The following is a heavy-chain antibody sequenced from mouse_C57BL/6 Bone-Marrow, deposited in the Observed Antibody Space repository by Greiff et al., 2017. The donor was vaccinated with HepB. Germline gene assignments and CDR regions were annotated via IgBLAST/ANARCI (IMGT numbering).Heavy chain of an antibody. CDR1: GYAFTNYL. V-gene: IGHV1-54*01. CDR2: INPGSGGT. D-gene: IGHD1-1*01. CDR3: ARESWITTVVAKDWYFDV. Sequence: QVQLQQSGAELVRPGTSVKVSCKASGYAFTNYLIEWVKQRPGQGLEWIGVINPGSGGTNYNEKFKGKATLTADKSSSTAYMQLSSLTSEDSAVYFCARESWITTVVAKDWYFDVWGTGTTVTVSS. J-gene: IGHJ1*03.